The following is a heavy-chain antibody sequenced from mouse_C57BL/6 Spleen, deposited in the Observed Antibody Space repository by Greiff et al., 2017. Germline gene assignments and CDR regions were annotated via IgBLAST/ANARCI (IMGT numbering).Heavy chain of an antibody. CDR1: GYTFTSYW. D-gene: IGHD3-3*01. J-gene: IGHJ2*01. V-gene: IGHV1-52*01. Sequence: QVQLQQSGAELVRPGSSVKLSCKASGYTFTSYWMHWVKQRPIQGLEWIGNIDPSDSETHYNQKFKDKATLTVDKSSSTAYIQLSSLTSEDSAVYYCARGRAFDDWGQGTTLTVSS. CDR3: ARGRAFDD. CDR2: IDPSDSET.